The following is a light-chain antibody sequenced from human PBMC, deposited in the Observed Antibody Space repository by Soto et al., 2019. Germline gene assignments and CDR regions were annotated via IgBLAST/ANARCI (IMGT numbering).Light chain of an antibody. J-gene: IGKJ1*01. Sequence: EIVLTQSPGTLSLSPGERATLSCRASPSVTRTSLAWYQQKPGQAPRLLIYDASTRASDIPDTFSGSGSGTDFTLTISRLEPEDFAVYCCQQYGSSPVTFGQGTKVEIK. CDR3: QQYGSSPVT. V-gene: IGKV3-20*01. CDR2: DAS. CDR1: PSVTRTS.